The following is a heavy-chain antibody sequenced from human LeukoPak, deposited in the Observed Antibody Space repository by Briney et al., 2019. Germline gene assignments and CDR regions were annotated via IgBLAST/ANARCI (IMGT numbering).Heavy chain of an antibody. CDR2: IKSDVIT. CDR3: ARAPSEIGGYYPEYFRH. J-gene: IGHJ1*01. D-gene: IGHD3-22*01. Sequence: GGPLRLSCEASGFTFSSYWMHWVRQAPGKGLVWVSRIKSDVITRYADSVKCRFTISRDNAKNTVSLQMNSLRAEDTGVYYCARAPSEIGGYYPEYFRHWGQGTLVTVSP. CDR1: GFTFSSYW. V-gene: IGHV3-74*01.